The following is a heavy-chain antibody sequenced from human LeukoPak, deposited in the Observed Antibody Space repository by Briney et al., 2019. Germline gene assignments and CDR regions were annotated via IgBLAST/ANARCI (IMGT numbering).Heavy chain of an antibody. CDR2: IYYSGST. CDR3: ARSIRGYSSGWYYFDY. Sequence: PSETLSLTCTVSGGSIRSSTDYWGWIRQPPGKELEWIGSIYYSGSTYYNPSLKSRVTISVDTSKSQFSVKLSSVTAADTAVYYCARSIRGYSSGWYYFDYWGQGTLITVSS. J-gene: IGHJ4*02. D-gene: IGHD6-19*01. CDR1: GGSIRSSTDY. V-gene: IGHV4-39*07.